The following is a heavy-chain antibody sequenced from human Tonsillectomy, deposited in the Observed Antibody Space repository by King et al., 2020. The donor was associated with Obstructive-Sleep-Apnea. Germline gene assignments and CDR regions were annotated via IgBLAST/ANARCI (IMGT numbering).Heavy chain of an antibody. CDR1: GGSISSGGYY. Sequence: QLQESGPGLVKPSQTLSLTCTVSGGSISSGGYYWSWIRQHPGKGLEWIGCIYYSGSTYFNPSPKSRVTISVDPSKNQFSLKLGSVTAADTAVYYCARDRAVAVDYYFDYWGQGTLVTVSS. CDR3: ARDRAVAVDYYFDY. D-gene: IGHD6-19*01. J-gene: IGHJ4*02. V-gene: IGHV4-31*03. CDR2: IYYSGST.